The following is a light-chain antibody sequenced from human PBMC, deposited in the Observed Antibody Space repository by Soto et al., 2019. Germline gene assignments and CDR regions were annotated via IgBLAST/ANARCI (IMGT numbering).Light chain of an antibody. CDR3: SSYTGSSTLV. V-gene: IGLV2-14*01. Sequence: QSALTQPASVTGSPGQSITISCSGSSSDIGDYNYVSWYQQHPGKAPKLMIYEVSDRPSGVSYRFSGSKSGNTASLTISGLQAEDEADYYCSSYTGSSTLVFGTGTKVTVL. J-gene: IGLJ1*01. CDR2: EVS. CDR1: SSDIGDYNY.